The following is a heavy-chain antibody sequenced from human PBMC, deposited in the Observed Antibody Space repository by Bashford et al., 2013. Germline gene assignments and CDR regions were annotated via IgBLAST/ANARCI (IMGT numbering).Heavy chain of an antibody. CDR3: ARDLSYYGSGSYYYFDF. Sequence: VAQASTEGGWSGSHPLIVVSTFIFYADSVKGRFTVSRDNAKNSLYLHMNSLTAEDTAMYYCARDLSYYGSGSYYYFDFWGQGTLVTVSS. CDR2: LIVVSTFI. D-gene: IGHD3-10*01. V-gene: IGHV3-21*01. J-gene: IGHJ4*02.